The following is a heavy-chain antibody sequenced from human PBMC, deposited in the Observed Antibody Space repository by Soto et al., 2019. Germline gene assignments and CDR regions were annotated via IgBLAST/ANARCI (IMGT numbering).Heavy chain of an antibody. V-gene: IGHV4-34*01. D-gene: IGHD3-10*01. Sequence: SETLSLTCAVYGGSFSGYYWSWIRQPPGKGLEWIGEINHSGSTNYNPSLKSRVTISVDTSKNQFSLKLSSVTAADTAVYYCARGGSNYYGAARRQNMFNPWGQGTLVTVSS. CDR2: INHSGST. CDR3: ARGGSNYYGAARRQNMFNP. J-gene: IGHJ5*02. CDR1: GGSFSGYY.